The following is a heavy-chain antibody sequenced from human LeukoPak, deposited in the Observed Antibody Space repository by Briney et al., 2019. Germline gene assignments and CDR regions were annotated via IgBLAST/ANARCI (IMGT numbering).Heavy chain of an antibody. V-gene: IGHV3-23*01. CDR1: GFTFSSYA. CDR3: ARDYADYVGYFFFDY. J-gene: IGHJ4*02. CDR2: ISGSGGST. Sequence: GGSLRLSCAASGFTFSSYAMSWVRQAPGKGLEWVSAISGSGGSTYYADSVKGRFTTSRDNSKNTLYLQMNSLRAEDTAVYYCARDYADYVGYFFFDYWGQGTLVTVSS. D-gene: IGHD4-17*01.